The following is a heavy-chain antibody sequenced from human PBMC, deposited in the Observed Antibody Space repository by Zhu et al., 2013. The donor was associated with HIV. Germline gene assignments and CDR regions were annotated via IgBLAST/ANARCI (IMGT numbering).Heavy chain of an antibody. V-gene: IGHV3-30-3*01. J-gene: IGHJ4*02. CDR1: GFTFSSYT. CDR2: ITFDGSKK. D-gene: IGHD3-10*02. Sequence: VQLVESGGGVVQPGRSLRLSCAASGFTFSSYTMHWVRQAPGKGLEWVAVITFDGSKKNYADSVKGRFTISRDDTNNTLYLQMNSLRPDDTAVFYCARVFPGGLLVRGVIDYWGQGTLVAVSS. CDR3: ARVFPGGLLVRGVIDY.